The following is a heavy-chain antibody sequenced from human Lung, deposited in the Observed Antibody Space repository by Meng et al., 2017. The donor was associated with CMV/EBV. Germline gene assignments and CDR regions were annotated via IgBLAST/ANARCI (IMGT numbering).Heavy chain of an antibody. J-gene: IGHJ3*02. V-gene: IGHV3-66*02. D-gene: IGHD5-24*01. Sequence: GESXKIPCAASGFTVINNYMNWVRQAPGKGLEWVSIIYAGGSTDYADSVNGRFTISRDNSKDTLYLQMNSLRPEDTAVYYCAREKEGRMSTISAFDIWGQGTTVTVSS. CDR3: AREKEGRMSTISAFDI. CDR1: GFTVINNY. CDR2: IYAGGST.